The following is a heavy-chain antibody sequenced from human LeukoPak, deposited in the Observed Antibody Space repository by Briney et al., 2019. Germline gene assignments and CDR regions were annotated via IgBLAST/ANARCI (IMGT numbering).Heavy chain of an antibody. CDR2: IYYGGST. D-gene: IGHD4-11*01. CDR3: ARIDYSNFDY. CDR1: GGSISSYY. V-gene: IGHV4-59*01. J-gene: IGHJ4*02. Sequence: SETLSLTCTVSGGSISSYYWSWIRQPPGRGLEWIGYIYYGGSTNYNPSLKSRVTISVGTSKNQFSLKLSSVTAADTAVYYCARIDYSNFDYWGQGTLVTVSS.